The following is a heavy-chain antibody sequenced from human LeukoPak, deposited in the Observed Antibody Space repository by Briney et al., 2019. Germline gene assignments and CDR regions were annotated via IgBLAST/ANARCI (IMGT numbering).Heavy chain of an antibody. CDR2: IDWDDDK. D-gene: IGHD3-22*01. J-gene: IGHJ4*02. CDR1: GFSVRTSGMC. CDR3: ARSHFYESSGFYY. Sequence: ESGPTLVKPTQTLTLTCTCSGFSVRTSGMCVSWIRQPPGKALEWLARIDWDDDKYYSTSLKTRLTISKDTSKNQVVLTMTNMDPVDTATYYCARSHFYESSGFYYWGQGTLVTVSS. V-gene: IGHV2-70*11.